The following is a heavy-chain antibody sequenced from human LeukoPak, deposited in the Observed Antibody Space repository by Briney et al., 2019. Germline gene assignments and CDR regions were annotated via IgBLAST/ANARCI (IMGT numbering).Heavy chain of an antibody. CDR2: ISGSGGST. Sequence: PGGSLRLSCAASGFTFSSYAMSWVRQAPGKGLEWVSAISGSGGSTYYADSVKGRFTISRDNSKSTLYVQMNSLRAEDTAVYFCARAQMVRGVISLFDYWGQGTLVTVSS. CDR1: GFTFSSYA. D-gene: IGHD3-10*01. CDR3: ARAQMVRGVISLFDY. J-gene: IGHJ4*02. V-gene: IGHV3-23*01.